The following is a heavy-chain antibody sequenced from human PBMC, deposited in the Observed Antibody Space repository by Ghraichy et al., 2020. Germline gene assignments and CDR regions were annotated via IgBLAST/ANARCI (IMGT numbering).Heavy chain of an antibody. J-gene: IGHJ4*02. Sequence: GESLNNSCAVSGFTFSNYGMNWVRQAPGKGLEWVSFIDSSGNYINYADSVKGRFTISRDNAKNSLYLQMNSLRTEDTAIYYCARGGVGTDYWGQGTLVTVSS. V-gene: IGHV3-21*01. D-gene: IGHD2-8*02. CDR1: GFTFSNYG. CDR3: ARGGVGTDY. CDR2: IDSSGNYI.